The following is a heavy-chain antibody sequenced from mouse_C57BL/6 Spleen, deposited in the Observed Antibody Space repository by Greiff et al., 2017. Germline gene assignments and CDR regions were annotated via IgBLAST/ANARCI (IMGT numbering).Heavy chain of an antibody. J-gene: IGHJ2*01. CDR1: GFTFSSYA. Sequence: EVKVVESGGGLVKPGGSLKLSCAASGFTFSSYAMSWVRQTPEKRLEWVATISDGGSYTYYPDNVKGRFTISRDNAKNNLYLQMSHLKSEDTAMYYCARDDYDGGDYCWGQGTTLTVSS. CDR3: ARDDYDGGDYC. D-gene: IGHD2-4*01. CDR2: ISDGGSYT. V-gene: IGHV5-4*01.